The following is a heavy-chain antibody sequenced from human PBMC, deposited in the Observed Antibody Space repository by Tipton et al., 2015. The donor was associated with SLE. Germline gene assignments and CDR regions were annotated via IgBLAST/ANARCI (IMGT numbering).Heavy chain of an antibody. J-gene: IGHJ4*02. CDR1: EFTVSSND. V-gene: IGHV3-53*04. D-gene: IGHD5-18*01. CDR3: AKARQWYSYGYRGFDY. CDR2: TYRGGSR. Sequence: QLVQSGGGLVQPGSSLRLSCAASEFTVSSNDMSWVRQAPGKGLEWVSVTYRGGSRYLADAVKGRFTISRDNAKNSLYLQMNSLRAEDTALYYCAKARQWYSYGYRGFDYWGQGTLVTVSS.